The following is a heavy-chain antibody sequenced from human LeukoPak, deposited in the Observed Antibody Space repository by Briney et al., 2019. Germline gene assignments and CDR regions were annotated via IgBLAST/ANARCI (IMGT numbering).Heavy chain of an antibody. CDR3: ARDRGDGSGTYCDY. CDR1: GFTFSSNG. V-gene: IGHV3-33*01. D-gene: IGHD3-10*01. J-gene: IGHJ4*02. Sequence: GGSLRLSCAASGFTFSSNGMHWARQAPGKGLEWVAVIWYDGSNKYYADSVKGRFTISRDNSKNTLYLQMNSLRDEDTAVYYCARDRGDGSGTYCDYWGRGTLVTVSS. CDR2: IWYDGSNK.